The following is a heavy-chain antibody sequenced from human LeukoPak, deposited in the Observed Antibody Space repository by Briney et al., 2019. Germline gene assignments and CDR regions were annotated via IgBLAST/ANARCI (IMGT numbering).Heavy chain of an antibody. Sequence: GGSLGLSCAASGFTFDEYGMNWVRQAPGKGLEWVSGINWNGGSTGYADAVKGRFTIHRDNAKKSLYLQMHSLRAEDTALYYCARGYFYDSSGYYGNLDYWGQGTLVTVSS. CDR3: ARGYFYDSSGYYGNLDY. V-gene: IGHV3-20*04. J-gene: IGHJ4*02. CDR1: GFTFDEYG. D-gene: IGHD3-22*01. CDR2: INWNGGST.